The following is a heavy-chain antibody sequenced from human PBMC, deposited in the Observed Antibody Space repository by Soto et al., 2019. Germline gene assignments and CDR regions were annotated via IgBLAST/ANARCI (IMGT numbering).Heavy chain of an antibody. V-gene: IGHV1-69*01. CDR2: IISIFSPA. CDR1: GGTFSSSD. Sequence: QVQLVQSGAEVKKPRSSVKVSCEASGGTFSSSDINWVRQAPGQGLEWMGGIISIFSPAKYAQKFQGRVTITADETTSTAYMELTGLTFDDTAVYDCAGGLHDYDNTGNHPAYFDPWGQGTLVTVSS. CDR3: AGGLHDYDNTGNHPAYFDP. D-gene: IGHD3-22*01. J-gene: IGHJ4*02.